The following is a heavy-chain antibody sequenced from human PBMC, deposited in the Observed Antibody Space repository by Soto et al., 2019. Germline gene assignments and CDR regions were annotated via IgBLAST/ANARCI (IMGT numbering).Heavy chain of an antibody. V-gene: IGHV4-34*01. CDR3: FFFQAEDGIRDL. CDR2: INHSGNT. J-gene: IGHJ2*01. Sequence: KSLKWIGEINHSGNTNYNPSLKSQVTISVDTSKNQFSLKLSSVTAADTAVYYFFFFQAEDGIRDL. D-gene: IGHD2-21*01.